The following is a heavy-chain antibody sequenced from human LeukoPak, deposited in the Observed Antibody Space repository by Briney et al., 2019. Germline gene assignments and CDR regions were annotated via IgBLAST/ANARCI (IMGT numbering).Heavy chain of an antibody. CDR1: GYTFTSYG. CDR3: ARDAFDI. V-gene: IGHV1-18*01. J-gene: IGHJ3*02. CDR2: ISAYNGNT. Sequence: ASVKVSCKTSGYTFTSYGISWVRQAPGQGLEWMGWISAYNGNTRYAQKVQGRLTVTKDTSTTTVYMELRGLRSDDTAVYYCARDAFDIWGQGTMVAVSS.